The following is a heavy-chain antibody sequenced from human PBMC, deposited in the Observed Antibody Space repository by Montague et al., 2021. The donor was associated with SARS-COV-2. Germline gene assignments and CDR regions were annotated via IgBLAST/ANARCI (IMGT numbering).Heavy chain of an antibody. CDR2: IDWDDDK. D-gene: IGHD3-9*01. V-gene: IGHV2-70*11. CDR3: ARRTYDILTGYDYGMDV. CDR1: GFSLSTSGMC. J-gene: IGHJ6*02. Sequence: PPLVKPTQTLTQTCTFSGFSLSTSGMCVSWIRQPPGKALEWLARIDWDDDKYYSTSLKTRLTISKDTSKNQVVLTMTNMDPVDTATYYCARRTYDILTGYDYGMDVWGQGTTVTVSS.